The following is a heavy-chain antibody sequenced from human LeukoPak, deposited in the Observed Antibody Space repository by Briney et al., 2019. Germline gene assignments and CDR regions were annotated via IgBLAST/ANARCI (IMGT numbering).Heavy chain of an antibody. CDR2: ISPYYGNT. D-gene: IGHD3-3*01. CDR1: GYTFSTYD. Sequence: ASVKVSCKASGYTFSTYDISWVRQAPGQGLEWMGWISPYYGNTNYAQKFQGRVTMTTDTSTNTAYMELRSLRSGDTAVYYCARDRGYDFWSGLIGALYYFDYWGQGTLVTVSS. CDR3: ARDRGYDFWSGLIGALYYFDY. J-gene: IGHJ4*02. V-gene: IGHV1-18*01.